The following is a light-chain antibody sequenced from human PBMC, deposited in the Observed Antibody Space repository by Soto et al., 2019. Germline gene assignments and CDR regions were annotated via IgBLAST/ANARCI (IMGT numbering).Light chain of an antibody. V-gene: IGKV3-20*01. J-gene: IGKJ4*02. Sequence: DIELTQSPCSLSLSPGERVTISCRASQSVSSSYLAWYQQKPGQAPRLLIYGASSMPTGVPARFGGSGSGTDFTLTISRLQPEDFAAYYCQQSYSTPCTFGGGTKVEIK. CDR3: QQSYSTPCT. CDR1: QSVSSSY. CDR2: GAS.